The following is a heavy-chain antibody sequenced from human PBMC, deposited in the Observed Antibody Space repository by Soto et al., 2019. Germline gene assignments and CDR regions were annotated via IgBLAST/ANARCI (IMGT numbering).Heavy chain of an antibody. CDR3: AKVVRGVIITPNWFDP. Sequence: GGPLRLSCAASGFTFSSYDMHWVRQAPGKGLEYISAINSNGGITYYANSVKGRLTISRDNSKNTLYLQMNSLRAEDTAVYYCAKVVRGVIITPNWFDPWGQGTLVTVSS. V-gene: IGHV3-64*01. CDR2: INSNGGIT. J-gene: IGHJ5*02. CDR1: GFTFSSYD. D-gene: IGHD3-10*01.